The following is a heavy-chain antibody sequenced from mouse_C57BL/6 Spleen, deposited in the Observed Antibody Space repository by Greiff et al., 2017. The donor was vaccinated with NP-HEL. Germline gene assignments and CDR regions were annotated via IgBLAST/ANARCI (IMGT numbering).Heavy chain of an antibody. V-gene: IGHV1-15*01. J-gene: IGHJ2*01. CDR3: TRRREFSHYFDY. CDR1: GYTFTDYE. CDR2: IDPETGGT. Sequence: QVQLQQSGAELVRPGASVTLSCKASGYTFTDYEMHWVKQTPVHGLEWIGAIDPETGGTAYNQKFKGKAILTADKSSSTAYMELRSLTSEDSAVYYCTRRREFSHYFDYWGQGTTLTVSS.